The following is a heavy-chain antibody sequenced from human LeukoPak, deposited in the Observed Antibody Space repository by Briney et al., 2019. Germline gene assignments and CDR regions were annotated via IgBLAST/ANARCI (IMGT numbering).Heavy chain of an antibody. CDR3: AKARGIAVAGPWFDP. Sequence: PGGSLRLSCAASGFTFSRYWMSWVRQVPRKGLEWVANIKQDGGEIYYVDSVKGRFTISRDNAKNSLYLQMNSLRAEDTALYYCAKARGIAVAGPWFDPWGQGTLVTVSS. CDR2: IKQDGGEI. D-gene: IGHD6-19*01. J-gene: IGHJ5*02. CDR1: GFTFSRYW. V-gene: IGHV3-7*03.